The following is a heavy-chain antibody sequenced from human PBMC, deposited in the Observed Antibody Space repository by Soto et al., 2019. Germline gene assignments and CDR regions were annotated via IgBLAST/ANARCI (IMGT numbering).Heavy chain of an antibody. CDR2: ISYDGSNK. Sequence: QVQLVESGGGVVQPGRSLRLSCAASGFTFSSYAMHWVRQAPGKGLEWVAVISYDGSNKHYADSVKGRFTISRDNSKNTLYLQMNSLRAEDTAVYYCARDEYALHYCYYGMDLWGQGTTVTVSS. CDR3: ARDEYALHYCYYGMDL. J-gene: IGHJ6*02. V-gene: IGHV3-30-3*01. D-gene: IGHD2-2*01. CDR1: GFTFSSYA.